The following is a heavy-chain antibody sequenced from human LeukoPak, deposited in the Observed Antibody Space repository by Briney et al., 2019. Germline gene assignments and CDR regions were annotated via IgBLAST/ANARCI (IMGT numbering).Heavy chain of an antibody. D-gene: IGHD2-2*01. J-gene: IGHJ6*04. V-gene: IGHV1-69*13. CDR1: GGTFSSYA. CDR2: IIPIFGTA. Sequence: ASVKVSCKASGGTFSSYAISWVRQAPGQGLEWMGGIIPIFGTANYAQKFQGRVTITADESTSTAYMELSSLRSEDTAVYYCALADIVVVPAAHYYYYGMDVWGKGTTVTVSP. CDR3: ALADIVVVPAAHYYYYGMDV.